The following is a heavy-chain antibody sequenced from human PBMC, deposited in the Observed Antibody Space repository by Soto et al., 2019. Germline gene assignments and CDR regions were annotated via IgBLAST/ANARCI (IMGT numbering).Heavy chain of an antibody. J-gene: IGHJ3*02. V-gene: IGHV1-69*02. CDR3: ARGVRCSPGKGAFDI. Sequence: SVKVSCKASGGTFSSYTISWVRQAPGQGLEWMGRIIPILGIANYAQKFQGRVTITADKSTSTAYMELSSLRSEDTAVYYCARGVRCSPGKGAFDIWGQGTMVTVSS. CDR2: IIPILGIA. D-gene: IGHD1-1*01. CDR1: GGTFSSYT.